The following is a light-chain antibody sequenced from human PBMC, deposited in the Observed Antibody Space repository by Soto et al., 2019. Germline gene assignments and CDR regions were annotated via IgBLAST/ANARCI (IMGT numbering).Light chain of an antibody. Sequence: QSVLTQPASVSGSPGQSITISCTGTSSDVGGYNYVSWHQQHPGKAPKLMIYDVSNRSSGVSNRFSGSKSGNTASLTISGLQAEDEADYYCSSYTGSSTVVFGGGTKVTVL. J-gene: IGLJ2*01. CDR3: SSYTGSSTVV. CDR2: DVS. V-gene: IGLV2-14*01. CDR1: SSDVGGYNY.